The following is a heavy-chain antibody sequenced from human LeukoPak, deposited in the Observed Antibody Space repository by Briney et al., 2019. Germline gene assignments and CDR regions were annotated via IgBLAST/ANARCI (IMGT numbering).Heavy chain of an antibody. CDR2: IKEDESEK. CDR1: GFTFSSYW. CDR3: ARGSPPGIVAAGYAFDI. V-gene: IGHV3-7*01. J-gene: IGHJ3*02. D-gene: IGHD6-13*01. Sequence: GGALRLSCAASGFTFSSYWMSWVRQAPGKGLEWVANIKEDESEKYYRDSVKGRFTISRDNAKNSLYLQMNSLRAEDTAVYYCARGSPPGIVAAGYAFDIWGQGTMVTVSS.